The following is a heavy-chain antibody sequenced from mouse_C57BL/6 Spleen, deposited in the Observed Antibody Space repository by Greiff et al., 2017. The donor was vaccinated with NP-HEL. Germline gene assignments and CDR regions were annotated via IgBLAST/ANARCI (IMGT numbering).Heavy chain of an antibody. CDR1: GYTFTDYY. Sequence: EVQLQQSGPELVKPGASVKISCKASGYTFTDYYMNWVKQSHGKSLEWIGDINPNNGGTSYNQKFKGKATLTVDKSSSTAYMELRSLTSEDSAVYYCARRGGGGAMDYWGQGTSVTVSS. J-gene: IGHJ4*01. CDR3: ARRGGGGAMDY. V-gene: IGHV1-26*01. CDR2: INPNNGGT.